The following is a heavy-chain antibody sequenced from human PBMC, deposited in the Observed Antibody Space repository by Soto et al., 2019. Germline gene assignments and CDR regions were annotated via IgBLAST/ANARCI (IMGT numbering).Heavy chain of an antibody. CDR1: GYTFINYW. CDR2: IYPRDSDT. D-gene: IGHD1-26*01. V-gene: IGHV5-51*01. J-gene: IGHJ3*01. CDR3: ARGRAVGSTVGTFDL. Sequence: EVQLVQSGADVKEPGESLKISCKGSGYTFINYWIAWVRQSPEKGLELMGIIYPRDSDTRYSPSFQGQVLISVDKSINSAYLQWGSLKASDGAMYYCARGRAVGSTVGTFDLWGQGTMVTVPS.